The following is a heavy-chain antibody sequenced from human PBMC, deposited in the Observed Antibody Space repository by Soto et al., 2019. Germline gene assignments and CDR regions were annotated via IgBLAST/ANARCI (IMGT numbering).Heavy chain of an antibody. Sequence: QVRLVESGGGVVQPGRSLRLSCVASGFTFGTYAIHWVRQAPGKGLQWVALISYEGSNTYYADSVKGRFIISRDNSKNTLYLEMNTLRPEDTAVYYCARVTPGNNLYYFSGLDVWGQGTSVIVSS. CDR1: GFTFGTYA. J-gene: IGHJ6*02. CDR3: ARVTPGNNLYYFSGLDV. CDR2: ISYEGSNT. D-gene: IGHD1-1*01. V-gene: IGHV3-30-3*01.